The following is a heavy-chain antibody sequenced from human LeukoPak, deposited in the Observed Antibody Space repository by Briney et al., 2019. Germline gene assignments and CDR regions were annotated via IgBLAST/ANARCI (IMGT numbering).Heavy chain of an antibody. CDR3: AKDSCSSTSCYGGVDY. V-gene: IGHV3-23*01. Sequence: PGGSLRLSCAASGFTFSSYAMSWVRQAPGKGLEWVSAISGSGGSTYYADSVKGRFTISRDNSKNTLYLQMNSLRAEDTAVYYCAKDSCSSTSCYGGVDYWGQGTLVTVSS. CDR2: ISGSGGST. J-gene: IGHJ4*02. D-gene: IGHD2-2*01. CDR1: GFTFSSYA.